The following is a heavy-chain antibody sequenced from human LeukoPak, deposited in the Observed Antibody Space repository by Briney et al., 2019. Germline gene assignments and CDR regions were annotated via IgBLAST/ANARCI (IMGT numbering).Heavy chain of an antibody. Sequence: GASVKVSCKASGGTFSSYAISWVRQAPGQGLEWIGGIIPIFGTANYAQKFQGRVAITADESTSTAYMELSSLRSEDTAVYYCARDSGDQLLSEGFDYWGQGTLVTVSS. CDR2: IIPIFGTA. J-gene: IGHJ4*02. V-gene: IGHV1-69*13. CDR1: GGTFSSYA. D-gene: IGHD2-2*01. CDR3: ARDSGDQLLSEGFDY.